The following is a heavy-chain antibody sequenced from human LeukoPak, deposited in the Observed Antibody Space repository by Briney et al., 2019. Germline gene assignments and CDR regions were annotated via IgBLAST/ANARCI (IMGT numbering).Heavy chain of an antibody. CDR2: IHYTGST. Sequence: SETLSLTCTVSGYSISSSYYWTWIRQPPGKGLEWIGYIHYTGSTNYNRSLRSRVTISVDTSKNQFSLEEGYGSGRRENYYYYYMDVWGKGTTVTISS. D-gene: IGHD3-10*01. V-gene: IGHV4-61*01. J-gene: IGHJ6*03. CDR1: GYSISSSYY. CDR3: YMDV.